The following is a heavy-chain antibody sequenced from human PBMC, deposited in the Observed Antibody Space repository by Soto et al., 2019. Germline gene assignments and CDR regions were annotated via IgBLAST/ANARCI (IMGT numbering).Heavy chain of an antibody. CDR2: ISSSGSTI. CDR3: AREGGASHVYYYYYGMDV. D-gene: IGHD1-26*01. Sequence: EVQLVESGGGLVQPGGSLRLSCAASGFTFSSYEMNWVRQAPGKGLEWVSYISSSGSTIYYADSVKGRFTISRDNAKNSLYLQMNSLRAEDTAVYYCAREGGASHVYYYYYGMDVWGQGTTVTVSS. CDR1: GFTFSSYE. V-gene: IGHV3-48*03. J-gene: IGHJ6*02.